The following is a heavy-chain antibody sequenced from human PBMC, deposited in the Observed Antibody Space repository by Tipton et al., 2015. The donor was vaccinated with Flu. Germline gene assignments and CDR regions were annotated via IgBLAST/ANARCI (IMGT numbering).Heavy chain of an antibody. CDR1: GVSFSGYY. CDR3: ASATTVTTSGMDV. CDR2: INHSGST. J-gene: IGHJ6*02. D-gene: IGHD4-11*01. Sequence: TLSLTCAVYGVSFSGYYWSWIRQPPGKGLEWIGEINHSGSTNYNPSLKSRVTISVDTSKNQFSLKLNSVTAADTAVYYCASATTVTTSGMDVWGQGTTVTVSS. V-gene: IGHV4-34*01.